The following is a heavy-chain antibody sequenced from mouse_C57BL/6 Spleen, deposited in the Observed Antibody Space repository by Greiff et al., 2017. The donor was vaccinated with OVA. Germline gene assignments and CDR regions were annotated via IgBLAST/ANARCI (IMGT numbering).Heavy chain of an antibody. V-gene: IGHV1-50*01. Sequence: VQLQQSGAELVKPGASVKLSCKASGYTFTSYWMQWVKQRPGQGLELIGEIDPSDSYTNYNQKFKGKATLTVDTSSSTAYMQLSSLTSEDSAVYYCAREALRGDYWGQGTSVTVSS. D-gene: IGHD3-1*01. CDR2: IDPSDSYT. CDR1: GYTFTSYW. J-gene: IGHJ4*01. CDR3: AREALRGDY.